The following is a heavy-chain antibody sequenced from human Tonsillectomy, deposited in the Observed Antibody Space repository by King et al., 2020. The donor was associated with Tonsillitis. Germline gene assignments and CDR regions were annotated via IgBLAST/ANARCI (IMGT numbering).Heavy chain of an antibody. CDR1: GFSFSSNG. CDR3: AEERLYSSGWGIDY. V-gene: IGHV3-33*05. J-gene: IGHJ4*02. Sequence: HVQLVESGGGVVQPGRSLSLSGAASGFSFSSNGMHWVRQAPGKGLEWVAVISFDGRNKNYDDSVKGRFTISRDKSNNTLFLHMNSLRAEDTAVYYCAEERLYSSGWGIDYWGQGALLSVSS. D-gene: IGHD6-19*01. CDR2: ISFDGRNK.